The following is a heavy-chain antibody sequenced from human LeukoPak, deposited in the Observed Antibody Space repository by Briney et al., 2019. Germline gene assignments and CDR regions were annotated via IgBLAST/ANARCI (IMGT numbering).Heavy chain of an antibody. CDR1: GFTFSDYY. D-gene: IGHD2-2*01. CDR2: ISSSGSTI. Sequence: GGSLRLSCAASGFTFSDYYMSWIRQAPGKGLEWVSYISSSGSTIYYADSVKGRFTISRDNAKNSLYLQMNSLRAEDTAVYYCATLEEQGSTLFDYWGQGALVTVSS. CDR3: ATLEEQGSTLFDY. J-gene: IGHJ4*02. V-gene: IGHV3-11*01.